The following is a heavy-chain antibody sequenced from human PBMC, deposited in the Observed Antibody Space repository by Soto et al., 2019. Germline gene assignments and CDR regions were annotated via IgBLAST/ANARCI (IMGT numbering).Heavy chain of an antibody. CDR3: ARGSSIAGLYYGMDV. Sequence: SETLSLTCTVSGDSISSGGYYWSWIRQHPGKGLEWIGYIFYTGTTYYNPSLKSRVSISVDTSKNQFSLKLTSVTAADTAIYYCARGSSIAGLYYGMDVWGQGTTVTVSS. J-gene: IGHJ6*02. CDR2: IFYTGTT. CDR1: GDSISSGGYY. D-gene: IGHD6-6*01. V-gene: IGHV4-31*03.